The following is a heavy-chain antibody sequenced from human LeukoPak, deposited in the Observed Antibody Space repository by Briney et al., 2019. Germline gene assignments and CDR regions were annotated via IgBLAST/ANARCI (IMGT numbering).Heavy chain of an antibody. Sequence: SETLSLTCTVSGYSISSGYYWGWIRQPPGKGLEWIGSIYHSGSTYYNPSLKSRVTISVDTSKNQFSLKLSSVTAADTAVYYCAREGPEMARPGEDYWGQGTLVTVSS. CDR3: AREGPEMARPGEDY. V-gene: IGHV4-38-2*02. CDR2: IYHSGST. CDR1: GYSISSGYY. D-gene: IGHD5-24*01. J-gene: IGHJ4*02.